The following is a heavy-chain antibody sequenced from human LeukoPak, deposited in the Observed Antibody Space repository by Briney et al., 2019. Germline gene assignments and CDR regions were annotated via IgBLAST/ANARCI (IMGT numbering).Heavy chain of an antibody. CDR1: GFTFSSYS. D-gene: IGHD2-15*01. CDR2: ISSSSSTI. Sequence: GGSLRLSCAASGFTFSSYSMNWVRQAPGKGLEWVSYISSSSSTIYYADSVKGRFTISRDNAKNSLYLQMNSLRAEDTAVYYCARDREGKITTPIDYWGQGTLVTVSS. CDR3: ARDREGKITTPIDY. J-gene: IGHJ4*02. V-gene: IGHV3-48*01.